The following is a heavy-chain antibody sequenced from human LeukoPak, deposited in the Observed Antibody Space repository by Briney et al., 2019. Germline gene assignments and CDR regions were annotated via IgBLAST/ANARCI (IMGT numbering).Heavy chain of an antibody. CDR3: ARQTYYYGSGSHNP. J-gene: IGHJ5*02. Sequence: SETLSLTCTVSGGSISSYYWSWIRQPPGKGLEWIGSIYYSGSTYYNPSLKSRVTISVDTSKNQFSLKLSSVTAADTAVYYCARQTYYYGSGSHNPWGQGTLVTVSS. CDR1: GGSISSYY. D-gene: IGHD3-10*01. CDR2: IYYSGST. V-gene: IGHV4-59*05.